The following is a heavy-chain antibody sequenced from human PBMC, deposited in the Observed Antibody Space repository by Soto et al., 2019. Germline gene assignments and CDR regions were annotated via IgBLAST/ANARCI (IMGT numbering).Heavy chain of an antibody. CDR2: IHYSGST. Sequence: KTSETLSLTCTVSGGSISGSYWSWIRQTPGKVLEWVGYIHYSGSTNYNPSLKSRVTMSVDSAKNQFSLQLSSVTAADTAVYFCARLPRDGYNQFAYYFDYWGQGTLVTVSS. J-gene: IGHJ4*02. D-gene: IGHD5-12*01. CDR1: GGSISGSY. CDR3: ARLPRDGYNQFAYYFDY. V-gene: IGHV4-59*01.